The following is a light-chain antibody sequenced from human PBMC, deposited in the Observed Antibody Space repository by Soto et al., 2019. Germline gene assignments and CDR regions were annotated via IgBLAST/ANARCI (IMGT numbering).Light chain of an antibody. V-gene: IGKV3-15*01. CDR2: VAS. Sequence: EIVMTHSPATLSVSPVERATLSCRASQSVSNNLAWYQQKPGQAPRLLIYVASTRASAIQSRFSGSATGTQYTLTIISLQSEDFAVYFSQQYDNWPYTFGQETKLEIK. J-gene: IGKJ2*01. CDR1: QSVSNN. CDR3: QQYDNWPYT.